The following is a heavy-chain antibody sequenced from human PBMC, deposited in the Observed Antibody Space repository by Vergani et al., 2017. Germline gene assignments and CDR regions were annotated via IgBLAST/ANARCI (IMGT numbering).Heavy chain of an antibody. CDR3: ARHTTYTDS. D-gene: IGHD1-1*01. CDR2: IYPADSDT. J-gene: IGHJ4*02. Sequence: EVELVPSGPEMRKPGESLTISCKGSEYSFGNYWIGRVRQMPGKGLEWMGIIYPADSDTRYSPSFQGQVTISADKSISTAFLQWDSLKASDTALYYCARHTTYTDSWGQGTLVTVSS. CDR1: EYSFGNYW. V-gene: IGHV5-51*01.